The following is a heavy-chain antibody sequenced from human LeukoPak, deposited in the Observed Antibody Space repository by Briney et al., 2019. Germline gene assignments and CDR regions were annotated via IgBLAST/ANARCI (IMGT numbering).Heavy chain of an antibody. CDR3: ALSGGTYYYDSSGPNDAFDV. Sequence: GESLKISCKGSGYSFTSYWIGWVRQMPGKGLEWMGIIYPGDSDTRYSPSFQGQVTISADKSISTAYLQWSSLKASDTAMYYCALSGGTYYYDSSGPNDAFDVWGQGTMVTVSS. J-gene: IGHJ3*01. D-gene: IGHD3-22*01. CDR1: GYSFTSYW. CDR2: IYPGDSDT. V-gene: IGHV5-51*01.